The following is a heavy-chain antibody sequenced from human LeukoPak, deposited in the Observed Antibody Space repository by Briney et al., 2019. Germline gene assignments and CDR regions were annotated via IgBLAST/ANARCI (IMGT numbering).Heavy chain of an antibody. CDR1: GFTFSSFW. J-gene: IGHJ4*02. CDR2: ISSSGSTI. Sequence: GGPLRLSCAASGFTFSSFWMSWVRQAPGKGLEWVSYISSSGSTIYYADSVKGRFTISRDNAKNSLYLQMNSLRAEDTAVYYCARCRQGEMMDYWGQGTLVTVSS. D-gene: IGHD3-16*01. V-gene: IGHV3-48*04. CDR3: ARCRQGEMMDY.